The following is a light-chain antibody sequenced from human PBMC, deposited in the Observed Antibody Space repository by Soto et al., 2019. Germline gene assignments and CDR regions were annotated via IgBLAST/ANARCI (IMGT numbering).Light chain of an antibody. CDR3: SSYTTSSTYV. Sequence: QAVVTQPASVSGSPGQSIAISCTGTSSDVGAYNYVSWYQQHPGKAPKLMIYHVSNRPSGVSDRFSGSKSDNTASLTISGLQAEDEADYYCSSYTTSSTYVFGTGTKLTVL. CDR2: HVS. J-gene: IGLJ1*01. CDR1: SSDVGAYNY. V-gene: IGLV2-14*03.